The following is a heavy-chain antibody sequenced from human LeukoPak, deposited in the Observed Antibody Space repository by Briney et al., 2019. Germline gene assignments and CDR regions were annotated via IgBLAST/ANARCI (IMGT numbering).Heavy chain of an antibody. J-gene: IGHJ4*02. V-gene: IGHV3-48*03. CDR2: ISGSGAVI. Sequence: GGSLRLSCAASGFTFNIYEMNWVRQAPGKGREWVSFISGSGAVIHYTDSVKGPLTIYRDNAKNSLYLQMNRLSVEDTDGYDCASVGGYNFGPFDYWGQGTLVTVSS. CDR3: ASVGGYNFGPFDY. CDR1: GFTFNIYE. D-gene: IGHD5-18*01.